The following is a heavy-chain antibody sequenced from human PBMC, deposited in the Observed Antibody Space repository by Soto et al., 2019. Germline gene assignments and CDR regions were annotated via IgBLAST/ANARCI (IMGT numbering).Heavy chain of an antibody. CDR3: ARPTQNYYDSSGYYFDY. CDR1: GGSISSSSYY. Sequence: SETLSLTCTVSGGSISSSSYYWGWIRQPPGKGLEWIGSIYYSGSTYYNPSLKSRVTISVDTSKNQFSLKLSSVTAADTAVYYCARPTQNYYDSSGYYFDYWGQRTLVTVS. D-gene: IGHD3-22*01. CDR2: IYYSGST. V-gene: IGHV4-39*01. J-gene: IGHJ4*02.